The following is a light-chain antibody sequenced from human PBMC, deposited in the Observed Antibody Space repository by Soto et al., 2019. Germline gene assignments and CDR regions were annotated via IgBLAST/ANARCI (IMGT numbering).Light chain of an antibody. V-gene: IGKV3-11*01. CDR1: QSVSIY. CDR2: DAP. Sequence: EIVLTQSPATLSLSPGERATLSCRASQSVSIYLAWYQQKPVQAPRLLIYDAPNRATGIPARFSGSGSGTAFTLTISSLEPEDFAVYYCQQRSNWPLTFGGGTKVDIK. CDR3: QQRSNWPLT. J-gene: IGKJ4*01.